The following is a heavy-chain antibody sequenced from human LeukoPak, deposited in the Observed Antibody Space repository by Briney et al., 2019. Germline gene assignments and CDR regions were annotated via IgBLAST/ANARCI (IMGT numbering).Heavy chain of an antibody. CDR2: IYYSGST. D-gene: IGHD3-10*01. Sequence: PSETLSLTCTVSGGSISSYYWGWIRQPPGKGLEWIGSIYYSGSTYYNPSLKSRVTISVDTSKNQFSLKLNSVTAADTAVYYCARDSGTTGEVKFDPWGQGTLVTVSS. V-gene: IGHV4-39*07. CDR1: GGSISSYY. CDR3: ARDSGTTGEVKFDP. J-gene: IGHJ5*02.